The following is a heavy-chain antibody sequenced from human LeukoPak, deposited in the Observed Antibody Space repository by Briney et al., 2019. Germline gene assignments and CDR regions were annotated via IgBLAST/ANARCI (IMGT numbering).Heavy chain of an antibody. D-gene: IGHD5-18*01. Sequence: SVTVSCTTSGGTFSTSAITWVRQAPGQGLEWMGRIIPVLNITTYAQRFQGRVTITADTSTSTVYMELSSLRSEETAVYYCARDQGLTAPPPYGLDVWGQGTTVIVSS. J-gene: IGHJ6*02. CDR1: GGTFSTSA. CDR2: IIPVLNIT. CDR3: ARDQGLTAPPPYGLDV. V-gene: IGHV1-69*04.